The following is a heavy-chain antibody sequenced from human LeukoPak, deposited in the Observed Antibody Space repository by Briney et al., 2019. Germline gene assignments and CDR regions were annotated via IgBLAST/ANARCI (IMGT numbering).Heavy chain of an antibody. Sequence: PGGSLRLSCAASGFTFSSSVMTWVRQAPGKGLEWVSTISGSGGTTYYADSVKGRFTISRDNSKNTLYLEMDSLRADDTAVYSCAKDPPSLVANAFHIWGQGTMVTVSS. CDR1: GFTFSSSV. CDR2: ISGSGGTT. CDR3: AKDPPSLVANAFHI. D-gene: IGHD5-12*01. V-gene: IGHV3-23*01. J-gene: IGHJ3*02.